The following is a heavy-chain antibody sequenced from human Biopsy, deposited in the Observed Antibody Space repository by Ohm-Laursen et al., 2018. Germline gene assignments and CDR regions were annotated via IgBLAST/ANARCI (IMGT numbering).Heavy chain of an antibody. D-gene: IGHD2-21*02. Sequence: ASVKVSCKASGGTFSSSAITWVRQAPGQGLEWMGGIIGIFRTAHYAQKFQERVTITRDMSTSTAYMELSSLRSEDTAVYYCASRPNCGGDCSSGFDYWGQGTPVTVSS. CDR3: ASRPNCGGDCSSGFDY. CDR1: GGTFSSSA. V-gene: IGHV1-69*05. J-gene: IGHJ4*02. CDR2: IIGIFRTA.